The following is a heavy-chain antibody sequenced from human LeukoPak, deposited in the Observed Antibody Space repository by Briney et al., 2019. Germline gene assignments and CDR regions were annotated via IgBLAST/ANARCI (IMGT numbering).Heavy chain of an antibody. V-gene: IGHV1-69*04. CDR1: GGTFTNYA. CDR2: IIPILDVT. J-gene: IGHJ4*02. D-gene: IGHD2-8*01. Sequence: SVKVSCKASGGTFTNYAINWVRQAPGQGLERMGGIIPILDVTNYAQKFQGRVTITADQSTSTAYMELSSLRSEDTAVYYCARPQGISGGVYAKVGYYFDYWGQGTLVTVSS. CDR3: ARPQGISGGVYAKVGYYFDY.